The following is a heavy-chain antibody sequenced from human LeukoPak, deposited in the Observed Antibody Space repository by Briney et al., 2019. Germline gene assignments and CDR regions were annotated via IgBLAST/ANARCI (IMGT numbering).Heavy chain of an antibody. CDR1: GYTFTSYG. CDR2: ISAYNGNT. Sequence: ASVKVSCKASGYTFTSYGISWVRQAPGQGLEWMGWISAYNGNTDYAQKLQGRVTMTTDTSTSTAYMELRSLRSDDTAVYYCARGEDYYDSSGYYYPTAYWGQGTLVTVSS. CDR3: ARGEDYYDSSGYYYPTAY. D-gene: IGHD3-22*01. V-gene: IGHV1-18*01. J-gene: IGHJ4*02.